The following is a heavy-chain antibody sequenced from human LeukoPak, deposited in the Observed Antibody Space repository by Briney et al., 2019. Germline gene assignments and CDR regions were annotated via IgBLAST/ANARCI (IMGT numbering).Heavy chain of an antibody. J-gene: IGHJ3*02. V-gene: IGHV4-34*01. CDR3: ARRWTLFRGVKKGAFDI. Sequence: SETLSLTCAVYGGSFSGYYWSWLRQPPGKGLEWIGEINHSGSTNYNPSLKSRVTISVDTSKNQFSLKLSSVTAADTAVYYCARRWTLFRGVKKGAFDIWGQGTMVTVSS. D-gene: IGHD3-10*01. CDR1: GGSFSGYY. CDR2: INHSGST.